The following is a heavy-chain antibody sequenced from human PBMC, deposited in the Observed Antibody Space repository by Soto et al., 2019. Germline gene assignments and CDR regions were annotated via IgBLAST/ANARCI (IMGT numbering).Heavy chain of an antibody. J-gene: IGHJ5*02. CDR3: ARLLPPGGDYVPDNWFDP. Sequence: EVQLVQSGAEVKKPGESLKISCKGSGYSFTSYWIGWVRQMPGKGLEWMGIIYPGDSDTRYSPSFQGQVTISADKSISTAYLQWSSLKASDTAMYYCARLLPPGGDYVPDNWFDPWGQGTLVTVSS. V-gene: IGHV5-51*01. CDR1: GYSFTSYW. D-gene: IGHD4-17*01. CDR2: IYPGDSDT.